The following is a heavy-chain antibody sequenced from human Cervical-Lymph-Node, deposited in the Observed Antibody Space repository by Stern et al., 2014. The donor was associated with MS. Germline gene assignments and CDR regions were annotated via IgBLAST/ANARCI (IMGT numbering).Heavy chain of an antibody. D-gene: IGHD2-8*02. CDR1: GFSLSTSGMR. CDR2: IDWDDHK. J-gene: IGHJ3*02. Sequence: ESGPALVKPTQTLTLTCTFSGFSLSTSGMRVSWIRQPPGRALEWLARIDWDDHKSYPPSLKTRLTISKDSSKNLVVLTMTNMDPVDTATYYCTRIQAGGGAFDIWGQGTMVTVSS. V-gene: IGHV2-70*04. CDR3: TRIQAGGGAFDI.